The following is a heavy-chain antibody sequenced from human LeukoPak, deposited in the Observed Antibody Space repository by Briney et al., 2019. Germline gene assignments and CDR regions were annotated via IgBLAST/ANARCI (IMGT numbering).Heavy chain of an antibody. J-gene: IGHJ4*02. CDR1: GGSINSYY. V-gene: IGHV4-59*08. CDR2: IYYSGST. D-gene: IGHD6-19*01. CDR3: AGAYSSGLFDS. Sequence: SETLSLTSTASGGSINSYYWNWIRQPPGKGLEWIGDIYYSGSTNYNPSLKSRVIISLDTSKNQFSLNLRSVTAADTAVYYCAGAYSSGLFDSWGQGTLVTVSS.